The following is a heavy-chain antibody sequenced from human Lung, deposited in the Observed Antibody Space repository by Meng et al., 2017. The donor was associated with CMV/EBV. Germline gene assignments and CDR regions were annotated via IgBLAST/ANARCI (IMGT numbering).Heavy chain of an antibody. CDR2: IRFDGNNK. CDR1: GFTFSSYA. D-gene: IGHD3-22*01. CDR3: AKRGDSSGTYAMDV. V-gene: IGHV3-30*02. Sequence: GGPLRLPFAASGFTFSSYAMHWVRQAQGKGLEWVANIRFDGNNKYPADPVKGRFTIPRDNSNNTLYLQMNSLRAEDTAVYYCAKRGDSSGTYAMDVWGQGTXVTVSS. J-gene: IGHJ6*02.